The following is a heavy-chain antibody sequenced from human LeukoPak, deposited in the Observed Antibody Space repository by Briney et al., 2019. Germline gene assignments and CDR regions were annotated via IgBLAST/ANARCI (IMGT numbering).Heavy chain of an antibody. V-gene: IGHV3-30*02. Sequence: SGGSLRLSCAASGFTFSSYAMSWVRQAPGKGLEWVAVIWYGGSNKYYADSVKGRFTISRDNSKNTLYLQMNSLRAEDTAVYYCAKSYHVGQPSGGYYYYMDVWGKGTTVTVSS. CDR2: IWYGGSNK. CDR3: AKSYHVGQPSGGYYYYMDV. J-gene: IGHJ6*03. CDR1: GFTFSSYA. D-gene: IGHD3-10*01.